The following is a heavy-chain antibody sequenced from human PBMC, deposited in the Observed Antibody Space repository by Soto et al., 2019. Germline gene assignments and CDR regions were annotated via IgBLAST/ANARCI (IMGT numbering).Heavy chain of an antibody. Sequence: GGSLRLSCAASGFTFSSYWMHWVRQAPGKGLVWVSRINSDGSSTSYADSVKGRFTISRDNAKNTLYLQMNSLRAEDTAVYYCAREQYDFWSGYYSPTDYHYVMDVWGQGTTVIVSS. J-gene: IGHJ6*02. CDR3: AREQYDFWSGYYSPTDYHYVMDV. CDR1: GFTFSSYW. V-gene: IGHV3-74*01. CDR2: INSDGSST. D-gene: IGHD3-3*01.